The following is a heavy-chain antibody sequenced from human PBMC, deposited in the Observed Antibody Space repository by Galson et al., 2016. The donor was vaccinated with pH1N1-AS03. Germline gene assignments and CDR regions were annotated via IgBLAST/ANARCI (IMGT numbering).Heavy chain of an antibody. Sequence: LSLTCTVSGGSISRTSYYWGWIRQAPGKGLEWVAVIPSHGKIDYYADSVRGRFTVSRDNSNNTLYLQMDSLRAEDRAVYYCAKEGSGSVSKFAFDIWGQGTIVTVSS. V-gene: IGHV3-30*18. CDR3: AKEGSGSVSKFAFDI. D-gene: IGHD3-10*01. CDR2: IPSHGKID. CDR1: GGSISRTSYY. J-gene: IGHJ3*02.